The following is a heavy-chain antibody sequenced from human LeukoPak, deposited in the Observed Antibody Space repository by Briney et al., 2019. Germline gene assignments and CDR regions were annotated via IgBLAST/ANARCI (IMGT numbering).Heavy chain of an antibody. Sequence: SETLSLTCAVYGGSFSGYYWSWIRQPPGKGLEWIGEINHSGSTNYNPSLKSRVTISVDTSKNQFSLKLSSVTAADTAVYHCARGQGSSSNWFDPWGQGTLVTVSS. J-gene: IGHJ5*02. CDR2: INHSGST. CDR1: GGSFSGYY. V-gene: IGHV4-34*01. CDR3: ARGQGSSSNWFDP. D-gene: IGHD6-13*01.